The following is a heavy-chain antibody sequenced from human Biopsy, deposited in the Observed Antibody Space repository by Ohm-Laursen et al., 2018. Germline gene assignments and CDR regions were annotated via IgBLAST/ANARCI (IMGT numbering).Heavy chain of an antibody. V-gene: IGHV3-53*01. CDR2: IYLDGNT. J-gene: IGHJ4*02. CDR1: GFTVSTTY. Sequence: SLRLCCTASGFTVSTTYMSWVRQAPGKGLEWVSIIYLDGNTYYTDSVKGRFTISRDNSKNALYLQMNSLRPADTAKYYCVRGRAYWGQGTLVTVSS. CDR3: VRGRAY.